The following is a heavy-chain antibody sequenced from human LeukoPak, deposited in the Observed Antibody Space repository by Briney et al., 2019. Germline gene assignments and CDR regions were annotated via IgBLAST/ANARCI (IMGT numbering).Heavy chain of an antibody. D-gene: IGHD2-2*02. Sequence: SETLSLTCTVSGDSISSSNYYWGWIRQPPGKGLEWIGSIYYSGSTYYNPSLKSRVTISVDASKNQFSLKLTSVTAADTAVYYCARGMRGVIPAAIGDYWGQGTLVTVSS. CDR1: GDSISSSNYY. V-gene: IGHV4-39*01. CDR3: ARGMRGVIPAAIGDY. CDR2: IYYSGST. J-gene: IGHJ4*02.